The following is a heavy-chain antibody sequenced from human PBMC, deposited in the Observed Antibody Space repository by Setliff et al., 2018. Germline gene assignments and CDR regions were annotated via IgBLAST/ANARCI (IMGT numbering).Heavy chain of an antibody. V-gene: IGHV3-23*01. Sequence: SLRLSCAASGFTFSSYAMSWVHQAPGKGLEWVSAISGSGGGTYYADSVKGRFTISRDNSKNTVYLQMNSLRAEDTAVYYCAKVPTSGTYYYFDYWGQGTLVTVSS. CDR2: ISGSGGGT. CDR1: GFTFSSYA. J-gene: IGHJ4*02. CDR3: AKVPTSGTYYYFDY. D-gene: IGHD1-26*01.